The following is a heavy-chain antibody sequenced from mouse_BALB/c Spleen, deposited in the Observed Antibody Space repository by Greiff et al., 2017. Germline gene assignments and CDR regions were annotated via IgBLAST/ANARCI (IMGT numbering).Heavy chain of an antibody. J-gene: IGHJ3*01. Sequence: DVHLVESGGGLVQPGGSLRLSCATSGFTFTDYYMSWVRQPPGKALEWLGFIRNKANGYTTEYSASVKGRFTISRDNSQSNLYLQMNTLRAEDSATYYCARDEATPFAYWGQGTLVTVSA. CDR1: GFTFTDYY. V-gene: IGHV7-3*02. CDR3: ARDEATPFAY. CDR2: IRNKANGYTT.